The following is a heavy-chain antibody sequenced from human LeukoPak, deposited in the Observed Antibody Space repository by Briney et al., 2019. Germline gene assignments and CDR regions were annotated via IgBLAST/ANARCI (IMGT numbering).Heavy chain of an antibody. CDR2: ISSSGSTI. CDR1: GFTFSDYY. J-gene: IGHJ4*02. Sequence: GGSLRLSCAASGFTFSDYYMSWIRQAPGKGLEWVSYISSSGSTIYYADSVKGRFTISRDNAKNSLYLQMNSLRAEDTAVYYCARATEQWLVYYFDYWGQGTLVTVSS. D-gene: IGHD6-19*01. V-gene: IGHV3-11*01. CDR3: ARATEQWLVYYFDY.